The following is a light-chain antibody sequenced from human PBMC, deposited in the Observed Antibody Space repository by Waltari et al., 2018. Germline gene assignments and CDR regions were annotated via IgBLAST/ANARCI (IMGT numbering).Light chain of an antibody. CDR1: VNIGSY. CDR3: QHSFETPYS. Sequence: DIHMTQSPPSLSASIGDRVTITCRASVNIGSYLNWYQQKSGEVPRLLIYAASTLQSGVPPRFSGSRSGTDFTFTISSLQPEDCAVYYCQHSFETPYSFGQGTKVEIK. CDR2: AAS. V-gene: IGKV1-39*01. J-gene: IGKJ2*03.